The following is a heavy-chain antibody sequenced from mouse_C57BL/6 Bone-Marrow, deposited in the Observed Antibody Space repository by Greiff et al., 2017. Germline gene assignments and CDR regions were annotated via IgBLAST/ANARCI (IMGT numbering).Heavy chain of an antibody. CDR1: GFSLSTFGMG. CDR3: ARIDHYYGGSYNYGY. V-gene: IGHV8-8*01. J-gene: IGHJ2*01. D-gene: IGHD1-1*01. CDR2: IGWDDDK. Sequence: QVTLKESGPGILQPSQTLSLSCSSSGFSLSTFGMGVGWIRQPSGKGLEWLVHIGWDDDKYYNPALKSGPTTTKETTKNQVFLKIANVDTADTATYYCARIDHYYGGSYNYGYWGQGTTLTVSS.